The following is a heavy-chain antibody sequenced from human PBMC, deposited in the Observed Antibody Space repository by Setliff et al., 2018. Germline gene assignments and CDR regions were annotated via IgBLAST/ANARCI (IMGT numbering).Heavy chain of an antibody. CDR2: IYHSGST. D-gene: IGHD2-8*02. V-gene: IGHV4-59*03. CDR3: TVYNTGSSKDHY. CDR1: GGSISSHY. J-gene: IGHJ4*02. Sequence: LTCTVSGGSISSHYWSWIRQPPGKGLEWIGEIYHSGSTNYNPSLKSRVTISVDTSKNQFSLKLSSVTAADTALYYCTVYNTGSSKDHYWGQGTPVTVSS.